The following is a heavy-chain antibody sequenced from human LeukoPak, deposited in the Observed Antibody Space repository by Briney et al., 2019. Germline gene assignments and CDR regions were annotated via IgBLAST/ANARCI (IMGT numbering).Heavy chain of an antibody. Sequence: ASVTVSCKASGYTFTSYDINWVRQATGQGLEWMGWMNPNSGNTGYAQKFQGRVTMTRNTSISTAYMELSSLRSEDTAVYYCARGGSSWYVFDSWGQGTLVTVSS. D-gene: IGHD6-13*01. J-gene: IGHJ4*02. CDR2: MNPNSGNT. CDR3: ARGGSSWYVFDS. V-gene: IGHV1-8*01. CDR1: GYTFTSYD.